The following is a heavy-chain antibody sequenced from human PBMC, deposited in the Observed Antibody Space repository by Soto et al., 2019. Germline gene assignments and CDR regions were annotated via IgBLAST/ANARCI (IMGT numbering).Heavy chain of an antibody. Sequence: SETLSLTCTVSGGSISSYYWSWIRQPPGKGLEWIGYIYYSGSTYYNPSLKSRVTISVDTSKNQFSLKLSSVTAADTAVYYCARSSQSTVTTFAYWGQGTLVTVSS. CDR2: IYYSGST. CDR1: GGSISSYY. V-gene: IGHV4-59*06. CDR3: ARSSQSTVTTFAY. D-gene: IGHD4-17*01. J-gene: IGHJ4*02.